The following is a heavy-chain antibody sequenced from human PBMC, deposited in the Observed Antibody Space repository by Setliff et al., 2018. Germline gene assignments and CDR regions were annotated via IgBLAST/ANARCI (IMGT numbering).Heavy chain of an antibody. D-gene: IGHD3-22*01. Sequence: GASVKVSCKTSGYSFTSYGISWVRQAPGQGLEWMGWISADNGQTRNVQSFQGRVTMTTDTTTSTAYMELRSLRSDDTAVYYCARERAYDGIHYYGMDVWGQGTSVTVSS. CDR1: GYSFTSYG. CDR3: ARERAYDGIHYYGMDV. V-gene: IGHV1-18*01. J-gene: IGHJ6*01. CDR2: ISADNGQT.